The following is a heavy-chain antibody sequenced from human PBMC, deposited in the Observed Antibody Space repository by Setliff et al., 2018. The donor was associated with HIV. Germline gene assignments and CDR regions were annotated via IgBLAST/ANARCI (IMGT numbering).Heavy chain of an antibody. CDR3: ARGRSCESDWCWLYYNYYYGMDV. V-gene: IGHV4-34*01. Sequence: SETLSLTCAVYGGSLTNYYWSWIRQSPGKGLEWIGEITDDGTATYTSSLKSRVTISLDTSKKQLSLKVTSATAADTAIYYCARGRSCESDWCWLYYNYYYGMDVWAQGTAVTVSS. CDR1: GGSLTNYY. CDR2: ITDDGTA. J-gene: IGHJ6*02. D-gene: IGHD2-8*01.